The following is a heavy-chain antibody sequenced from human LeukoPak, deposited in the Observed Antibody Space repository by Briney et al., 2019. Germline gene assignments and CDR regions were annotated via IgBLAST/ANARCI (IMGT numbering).Heavy chain of an antibody. CDR2: INQDGGTR. CDR1: GFTFSNTW. D-gene: IGHD3-16*01. J-gene: IGHJ4*02. Sequence: PGGSLRLSCAASGFTFSNTWMAWVRQAPGTGLDWVANINQDGGTRQYADSVRGRFTISRDNAKNSLYLEMNSLRAEDTGLYHCARDMKGNLDYWGQGTLVTVSS. V-gene: IGHV3-7*01. CDR3: ARDMKGNLDY.